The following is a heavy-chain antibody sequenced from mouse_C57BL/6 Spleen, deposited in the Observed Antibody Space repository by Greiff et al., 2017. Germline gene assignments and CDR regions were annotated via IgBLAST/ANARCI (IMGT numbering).Heavy chain of an antibody. CDR1: GYTFTNYW. J-gene: IGHJ2*01. Sequence: VQLQESGAELVRPGTSVKMSCKASGYTFTNYWIGWAKQRPGHGLAWIGDIYPGGGYTNYNEKFKGKATLTADKSSSTAYMQFISLTSEDSAIYYCARRDITTVVAEYYFDDWGQGTTLTVSS. CDR2: IYPGGGYT. V-gene: IGHV1-63*01. CDR3: ARRDITTVVAEYYFDD. D-gene: IGHD1-1*01.